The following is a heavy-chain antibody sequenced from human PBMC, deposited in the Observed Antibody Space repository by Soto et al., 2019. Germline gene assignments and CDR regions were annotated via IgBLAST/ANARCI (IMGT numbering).Heavy chain of an antibody. CDR2: FNTDGSIT. J-gene: IGHJ4*02. CDR3: ARDTNGLHY. CDR1: GLIFSNYK. Sequence: PGGSLRLSCAASGLIFSNYKMHWVRQAPGKGLVWVSRFNTDGSITDYADSVKGRFTVSRDNAKNTMYLQMNSLTADDTAVYYCARDTNGLHYWGQGTLVTVSS. D-gene: IGHD2-8*01. V-gene: IGHV3-74*01.